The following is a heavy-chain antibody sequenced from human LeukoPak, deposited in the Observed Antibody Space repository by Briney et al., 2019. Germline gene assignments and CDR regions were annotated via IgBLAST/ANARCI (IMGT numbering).Heavy chain of an antibody. CDR3: ASSTTGTTYYYYYMDV. CDR1: GGTFSSYA. D-gene: IGHD1-1*01. V-gene: IGHV1-69*05. Sequence: GASVKFSCKASGGTFSSYAISWVRQAPGQGLEWMGGIIPIFGTANYAQKFQGRVTITTDESTSTAYMELSSLRSEDTAVYYCASSTTGTTYYYYYMDVWGKGTTVTVSS. J-gene: IGHJ6*03. CDR2: IIPIFGTA.